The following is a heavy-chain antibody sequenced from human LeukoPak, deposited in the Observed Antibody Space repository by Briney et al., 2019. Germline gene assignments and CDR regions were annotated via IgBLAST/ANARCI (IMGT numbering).Heavy chain of an antibody. Sequence: SVKVSCKASGGTFSSYAISWVRQAPGQGLEWMGGIIPIFGTANYAQEFQGRVTITADESTSTAYMELSSLRSEDTAVYYCARDIVVVPAVGLNYYYYGMDVWGKGTTVTVSS. CDR2: IIPIFGTA. CDR1: GGTFSSYA. J-gene: IGHJ6*04. V-gene: IGHV1-69*01. D-gene: IGHD2-2*01. CDR3: ARDIVVVPAVGLNYYYYGMDV.